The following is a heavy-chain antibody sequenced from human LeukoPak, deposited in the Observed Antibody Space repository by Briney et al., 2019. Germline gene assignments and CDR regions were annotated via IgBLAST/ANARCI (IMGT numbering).Heavy chain of an antibody. J-gene: IGHJ4*02. Sequence: GGSLRLSCAASGFTFSSYAMHWVRQAPGKGLEWVAVISYDGSNKYYADSVKGRFTISRDNSKNTLYLQMNSLGAEDTAVYYCARGTTGLQLWLPGDYWGQGTLVTVSS. D-gene: IGHD5-18*01. CDR3: ARGTTGLQLWLPGDY. CDR2: ISYDGSNK. CDR1: GFTFSSYA. V-gene: IGHV3-30-3*01.